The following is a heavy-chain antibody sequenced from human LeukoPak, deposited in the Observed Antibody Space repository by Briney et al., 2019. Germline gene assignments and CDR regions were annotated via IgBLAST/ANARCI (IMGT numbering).Heavy chain of an antibody. J-gene: IGHJ4*02. CDR2: IFSDGST. Sequence: GGSLRLSCAASGLTVSSNYMSWVRQAPGKGLEWVSIIFSDGSTYYADSVKGRFTISRDNSKNTLHLQMDSLRAEDTAVYYCASRLAYCGGDCSYYFDYWGQGTLVTVSS. D-gene: IGHD2-21*02. CDR3: ASRLAYCGGDCSYYFDY. CDR1: GLTVSSNY. V-gene: IGHV3-53*01.